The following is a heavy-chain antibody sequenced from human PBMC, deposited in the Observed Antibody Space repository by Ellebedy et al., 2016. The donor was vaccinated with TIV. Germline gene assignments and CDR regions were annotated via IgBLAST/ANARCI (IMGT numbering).Heavy chain of an antibody. D-gene: IGHD2-21*02. J-gene: IGHJ4*02. CDR3: ARAYCFTNYYCYYGKYYFVY. V-gene: IGHV3-20*04. CDR2: INWNGRST. Sequence: GESLKISCAGSGFTFDDYAMTWVRQVPGKGLEWVSGINWNGRSTGYADSVKGRFTISRDNSKNSLYLQMDSLRAEDTGLYSCARAYCFTNYYCYYGKYYFVYWGQGTLVTVSS. CDR1: GFTFDDYA.